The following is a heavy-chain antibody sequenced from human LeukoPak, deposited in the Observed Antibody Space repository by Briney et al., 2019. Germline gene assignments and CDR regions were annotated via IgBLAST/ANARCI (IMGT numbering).Heavy chain of an antibody. V-gene: IGHV3-48*03. Sequence: PGGSLRLSCAASGFTFSSYEMNWVRQAPGKGLEWVSYISSSGSTIYYANSVKGRFTISRDNAKNSLYLQMNSLRAEDTAVYYCAELGITMIGGVWGKGTTVTISS. D-gene: IGHD3-10*02. CDR2: ISSSGSTI. CDR3: AELGITMIGGV. CDR1: GFTFSSYE. J-gene: IGHJ6*04.